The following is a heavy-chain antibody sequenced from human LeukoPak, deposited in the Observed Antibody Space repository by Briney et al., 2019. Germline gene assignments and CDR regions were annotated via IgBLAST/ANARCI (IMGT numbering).Heavy chain of an antibody. CDR1: GFTVSSNY. CDR3: ARVSKYAFWSGYYFDY. J-gene: IGHJ4*02. Sequence: GGSLRLSCAASGFTVSSNYMSWVRQAPGKGLEWVSVIYSGGSTYYADSVKGRFTISRDNSKNTLYLQMNSLRAEDTAVYYCARVSKYAFWSGYYFDYWGQGTLVTASS. CDR2: IYSGGST. D-gene: IGHD3-3*01. V-gene: IGHV3-53*01.